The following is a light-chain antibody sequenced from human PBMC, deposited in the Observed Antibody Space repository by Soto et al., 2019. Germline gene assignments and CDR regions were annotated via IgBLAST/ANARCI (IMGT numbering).Light chain of an antibody. CDR3: SSHTISSALQV. Sequence: ALTQPASVSGSPGQSITFSCTGTISDFVVYNYVSWYQQHPGKAPKLMIYGVSNRPSGVSNRYSGSKSGNTASLTISGLQADDEADYYCSSHTISSALQVFGTGTKVTVL. J-gene: IGLJ1*01. CDR2: GVS. V-gene: IGLV2-14*01. CDR1: ISDFVVYNY.